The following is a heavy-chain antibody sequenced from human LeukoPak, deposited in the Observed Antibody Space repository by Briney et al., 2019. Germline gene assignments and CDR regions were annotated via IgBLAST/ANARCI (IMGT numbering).Heavy chain of an antibody. CDR3: ARSKAHLSTSWYGTWFDP. CDR1: GYSVSSGYY. D-gene: IGHD2-2*01. Sequence: SETLSLTCTVSGYSVSSGYYWGWIRQPPGKGLEWIGSMNHSGDTYYNPSLKSRVTISVDTSKNQLPLKLSSVTAADTAVYYCARSKAHLSTSWYGTWFDPWGQGTLVTVSS. V-gene: IGHV4-38-2*02. J-gene: IGHJ5*02. CDR2: MNHSGDT.